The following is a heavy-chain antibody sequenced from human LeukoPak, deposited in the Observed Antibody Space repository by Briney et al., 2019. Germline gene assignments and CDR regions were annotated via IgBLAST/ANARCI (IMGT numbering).Heavy chain of an antibody. CDR3: ARLVVVPAAPYYFDY. D-gene: IGHD2-2*01. CDR2: IYYSGST. CDR1: GGSISSSSYY. Sequence: SETLSLTCTVSGGSISSSSYYWGWIRQPPGKGLEWIGSIYYSGSTYYNPSLKSRVTISVDTSKNQFSLKLSPVTAADTAVYYCARLVVVPAAPYYFDYWGQGTLVTVSS. V-gene: IGHV4-39*01. J-gene: IGHJ4*02.